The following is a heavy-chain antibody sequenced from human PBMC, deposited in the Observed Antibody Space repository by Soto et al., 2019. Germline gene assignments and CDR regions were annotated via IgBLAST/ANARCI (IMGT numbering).Heavy chain of an antibody. CDR2: IGTAGDT. Sequence: SGGSLRLSCEASGFTFSGFDMHWVRQPTGEGLEWVSTIGTAGDTYYAVSVKGRFTISRDNAKNSLSLQMNSLRAGDTAVYFCARGQEVGAHFFDSWGQGTQVTVPS. CDR3: ARGQEVGAHFFDS. D-gene: IGHD2-15*01. CDR1: GFTFSGFD. V-gene: IGHV3-13*01. J-gene: IGHJ4*02.